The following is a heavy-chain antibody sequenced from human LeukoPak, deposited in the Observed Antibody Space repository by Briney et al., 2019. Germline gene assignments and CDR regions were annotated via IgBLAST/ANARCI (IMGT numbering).Heavy chain of an antibody. CDR3: AKNVFSAEGFPAPFDY. Sequence: GGSLRLSCAASGFTFSSYGMHWVRQAPGKGLEWVAVISYDGSNKYYADSVKGRFTISRDNSKNTLYLQMNSLRAEDTAVYYCAKNVFSAEGFPAPFDYWGQGTLVTVSS. D-gene: IGHD6-25*01. J-gene: IGHJ4*02. CDR1: GFTFSSYG. CDR2: ISYDGSNK. V-gene: IGHV3-30*18.